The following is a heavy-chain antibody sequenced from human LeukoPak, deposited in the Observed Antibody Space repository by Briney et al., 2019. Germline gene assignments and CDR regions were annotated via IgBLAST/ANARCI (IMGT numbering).Heavy chain of an antibody. Sequence: GGSLRLSCAASGFTLSNYWMHWVRQAPGKGLVWVSRIKTDGVTTNYADSVKGRFTISRDNAKNTLYLQMNSLRAEDTATYYCTRDFGSNVVVTAIVDWGQGTLVTVSS. CDR3: TRDFGSNVVVTAIVD. J-gene: IGHJ4*02. V-gene: IGHV3-74*01. D-gene: IGHD2-21*02. CDR2: IKTDGVTT. CDR1: GFTLSNYW.